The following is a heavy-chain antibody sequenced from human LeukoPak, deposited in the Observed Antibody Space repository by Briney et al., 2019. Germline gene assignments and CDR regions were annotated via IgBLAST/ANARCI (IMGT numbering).Heavy chain of an antibody. Sequence: ASVKVSCKASGYTFIHYFIHWVRQAPGQGLEWMGRINSNTGGTEYTQKFQGRVTMTRDTSITTVYMELSSLTSDDSAVYYCARDLSSTSNWELDYWGQGNPGHRLL. CDR1: GYTFIHYF. J-gene: IGHJ4*02. CDR2: INSNTGGT. V-gene: IGHV1-2*06. D-gene: IGHD7-27*01. CDR3: ARDLSSTSNWELDY.